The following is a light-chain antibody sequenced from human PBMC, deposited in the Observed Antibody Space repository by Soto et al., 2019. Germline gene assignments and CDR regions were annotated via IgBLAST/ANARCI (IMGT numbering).Light chain of an antibody. CDR1: SSDVGEYNS. J-gene: IGLJ1*01. CDR2: EVT. V-gene: IGLV2-14*01. CDR3: SSYTSSSTYV. Sequence: HSALTQPASVSGSPGQSITISCTGTSSDVGEYNSVSWYQQHPGKAPKLIIYEVTNRPSGVSDRLSGSKSGNTASLTISGLQAEDEADYYCSSYTSSSTYVFGVGTKLTVL.